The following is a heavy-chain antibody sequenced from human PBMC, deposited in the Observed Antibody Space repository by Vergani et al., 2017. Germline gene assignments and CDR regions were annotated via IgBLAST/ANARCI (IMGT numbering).Heavy chain of an antibody. CDR1: GGSISNYY. Sequence: QVQLRESGPGLVKPSETLSLSCSVSGGSISNYYWHWIRQPAGKGLEWIGRFYSSVSINYNPSLKSRVSMSADTSNHQFFLTLTSVTSADTAIYYCARDPRDGTDGFDIWGQGTKVTVSS. CDR3: ARDPRDGTDGFDI. CDR2: FYSSVSI. V-gene: IGHV4-4*07. J-gene: IGHJ3*02.